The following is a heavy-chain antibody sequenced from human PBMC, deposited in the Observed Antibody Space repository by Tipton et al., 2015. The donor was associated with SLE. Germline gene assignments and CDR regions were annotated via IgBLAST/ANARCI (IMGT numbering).Heavy chain of an antibody. D-gene: IGHD3-3*01. CDR3: ARVRTIFGVVEYYFDY. CDR2: MSSSGSTI. Sequence: SLRLSCAASGFTFSDYYMSWIRQAPGKGLEWVSYMSSSGSTIYYADSVKGRFTISRDNAKNSLYLQMNSLRAEDTAVYYCARVRTIFGVVEYYFDYWGQGTLVTVSS. CDR1: GFTFSDYY. V-gene: IGHV3-11*04. J-gene: IGHJ4*02.